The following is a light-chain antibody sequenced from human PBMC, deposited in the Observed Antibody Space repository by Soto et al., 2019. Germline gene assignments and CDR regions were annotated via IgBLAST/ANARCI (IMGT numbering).Light chain of an antibody. CDR3: QQYGYSSWT. Sequence: EIVLTQSPGTRSSSPGERATLSFRASQSVDSKYLAWYQQKPGQAPRILIFAASSRATGIPDRFSGSGSGTDFTLTISRLEPGDFAVYYCQQYGYSSWTFGQGTKV. CDR2: AAS. CDR1: QSVDSKY. J-gene: IGKJ1*01. V-gene: IGKV3-20*01.